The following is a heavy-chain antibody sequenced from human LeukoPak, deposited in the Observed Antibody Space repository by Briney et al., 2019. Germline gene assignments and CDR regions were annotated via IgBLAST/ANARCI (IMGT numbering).Heavy chain of an antibody. V-gene: IGHV3-30*04. CDR2: ISYDGSNK. D-gene: IGHD3-22*01. CDR1: GFTFSSYA. CDR3: ARGENYYDSSGNY. J-gene: IGHJ4*02. Sequence: PGGSLRLSCAASGFTFSSYAMHWVRQAPGKRLEWVAVISYDGSNKYYADSVKGRFTISRDNSKNTLYLQMNSLRAEDTAVYYCARGENYYDSSGNYWGQGTLVTVSS.